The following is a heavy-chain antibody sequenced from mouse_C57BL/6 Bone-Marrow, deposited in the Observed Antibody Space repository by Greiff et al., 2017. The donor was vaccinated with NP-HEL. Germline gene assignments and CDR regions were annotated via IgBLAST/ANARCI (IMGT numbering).Heavy chain of an antibody. Sequence: VKLQQPGAELVMPGASVKLSCKASGYTFTSYWMHWVKQRPGQGLEWIGEIDPSDSYTNYNQKFKGKSTLTVDKSSSTAYMQLSSLTSEDSAVYYCARWGYYGSSYSAWFAYWGQGTLVTVSA. D-gene: IGHD1-1*01. J-gene: IGHJ3*01. CDR3: ARWGYYGSSYSAWFAY. CDR2: IDPSDSYT. CDR1: GYTFTSYW. V-gene: IGHV1-69*01.